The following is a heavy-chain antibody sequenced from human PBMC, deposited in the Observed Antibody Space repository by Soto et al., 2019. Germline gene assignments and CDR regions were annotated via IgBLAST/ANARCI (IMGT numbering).Heavy chain of an antibody. V-gene: IGHV3-53*02. CDR2: IYRGGST. CDR1: GFTVSNNY. J-gene: IGHJ4*02. Sequence: EVQLVETGGGLIQPGGSLRLSCAASGFTVSNNYMSWVRQAPGKGLEWVSLIYRGGSTYYADSVKGRFTISRDNSKNTLYLHMNRLRAEDTAVYYCATDSSLDYWGQGTLVTVSS. D-gene: IGHD6-13*01. CDR3: ATDSSLDY.